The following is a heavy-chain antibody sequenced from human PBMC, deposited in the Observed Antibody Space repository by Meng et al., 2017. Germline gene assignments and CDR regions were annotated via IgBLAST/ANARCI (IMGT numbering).Heavy chain of an antibody. CDR1: GFTFSSYA. CDR2: ISGSGGST. V-gene: IGHV3-23*01. Sequence: GGSLRLSCAASGFTFSSYAMSWVRQAPGKGLEWVSAISGSGGSTYYADSVKGRFTISRDNSKNTLYLQMNSLRAEDTAVYYCARPCHYYDSSGYYYGYWGQGTLVTVSS. D-gene: IGHD3-22*01. J-gene: IGHJ4*02. CDR3: ARPCHYYDSSGYYYGY.